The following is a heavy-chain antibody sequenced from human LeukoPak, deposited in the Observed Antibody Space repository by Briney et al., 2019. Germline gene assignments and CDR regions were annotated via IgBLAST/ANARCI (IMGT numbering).Heavy chain of an antibody. CDR3: AKRDGVVVVAATPWYFDY. CDR2: ISGSGGST. Sequence: GGSLRLSCAASGFTFSSYAMSWVRQAPGKGLEWVSAISGSGGSTYYADSVKGRFTISRDNSKNTLYLQMNSLRAEDTAVYYCAKRDGVVVVAATPWYFDYWGQGTLVTVSS. CDR1: GFTFSSYA. V-gene: IGHV3-23*01. D-gene: IGHD2-15*01. J-gene: IGHJ4*02.